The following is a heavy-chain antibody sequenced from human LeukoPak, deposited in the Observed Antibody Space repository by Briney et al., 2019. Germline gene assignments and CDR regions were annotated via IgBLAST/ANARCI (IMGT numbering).Heavy chain of an antibody. CDR2: SNSDGSST. V-gene: IGHV3-74*01. J-gene: IGHJ4*02. CDR1: GFTFSSYW. Sequence: GGSLRLSCVASGFTFSSYWMHWVRQAPGKGLVWVSRSNSDGSSTTYADSVKGRFTISRDNSKNTLYLQMNSLRAEDTAVYYCAKEVPIPAKLHWGQGTLVTVSS. CDR3: AKEVPIPAKLH. D-gene: IGHD2-21*01.